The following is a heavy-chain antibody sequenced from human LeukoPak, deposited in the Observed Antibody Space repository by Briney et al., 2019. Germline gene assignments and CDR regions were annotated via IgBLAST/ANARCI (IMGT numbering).Heavy chain of an antibody. CDR1: GYSFTSYW. J-gene: IGHJ6*03. Sequence: PGESLKISCKGSGYSFTSYWIGWVRQMPGKGLEWMGIIYPGDSDTRYSPSFQGQVTISADKSISTAYLQWSSLKASDTAMYYCARHGPFVDTYYYMDVWGKGTTVTVSS. CDR2: IYPGDSDT. D-gene: IGHD5-18*01. V-gene: IGHV5-51*01. CDR3: ARHGPFVDTYYYMDV.